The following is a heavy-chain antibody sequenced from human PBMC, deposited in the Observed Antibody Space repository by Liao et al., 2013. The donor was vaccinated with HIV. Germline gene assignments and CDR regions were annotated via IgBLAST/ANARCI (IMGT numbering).Heavy chain of an antibody. Sequence: QLQLQQWGAGLLKPSETLSLSCAVYGGSFSGYYWSWIRQPPGKGLEWIGYIYYSGSTNYNPSLESRVTISVDTSKNQFSLKLTSVTAADTAVYYCARVQWEPAPNWYSDLWGRGTLVIVSS. CDR3: ARVQWEPAPNWYSDL. CDR2: IYYSGST. CDR1: GGSFSGYY. D-gene: IGHD1-26*01. J-gene: IGHJ2*01. V-gene: IGHV4-34*11.